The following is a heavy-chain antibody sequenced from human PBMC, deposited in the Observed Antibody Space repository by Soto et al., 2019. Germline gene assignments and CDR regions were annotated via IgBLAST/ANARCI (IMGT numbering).Heavy chain of an antibody. CDR3: ARDRRYYYDSRGGYYYYYGMDV. CDR1: GFTFSSYW. CDR2: IKQDGSEK. J-gene: IGHJ6*02. Sequence: EVQLVESGGGLVQPGGSLRLSCAASGFTFSSYWMSWVRQAPGKGLEWVANIKQDGSEKYYVDSVKGRFTISRDNAKNSLYLQMNRLRVEDTAVYYCARDRRYYYDSRGGYYYYYGMDVWGQGPTVTVSS. D-gene: IGHD3-22*01. V-gene: IGHV3-7*01.